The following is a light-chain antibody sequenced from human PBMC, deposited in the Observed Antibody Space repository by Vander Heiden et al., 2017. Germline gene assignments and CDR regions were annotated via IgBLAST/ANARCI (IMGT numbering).Light chain of an antibody. CDR2: EVS. CDR1: SSDVGSYNL. Sequence: QSALTQPSSASGSPGQSTPISCTGTSSDVGSYNLVSWYQQHPGKAPKLMIYEVSKRPSGVSNRFSGSKSGNTASLTISGLQAEDEADYYCCSYAGSSTLVFGGGTKLTVL. CDR3: CSYAGSSTLV. J-gene: IGLJ3*02. V-gene: IGLV2-23*02.